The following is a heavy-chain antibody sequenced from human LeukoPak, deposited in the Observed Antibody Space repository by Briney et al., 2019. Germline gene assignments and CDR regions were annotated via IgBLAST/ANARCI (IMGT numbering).Heavy chain of an antibody. CDR3: AKDPDCTSGICYTFFDY. CDR1: GFTFSNFA. Sequence: GGSLSLSGPAPGFTFSNFAMGWVRPAPGKGLGGVSAISGSGGSTYYAASVKGRFTISRDNSKNTLYLQMNSLRAEDTAVYYCAKDPDCTSGICYTFFDYWGQGTLVTVSS. V-gene: IGHV3-23*01. J-gene: IGHJ4*02. D-gene: IGHD2-8*01. CDR2: ISGSGGST.